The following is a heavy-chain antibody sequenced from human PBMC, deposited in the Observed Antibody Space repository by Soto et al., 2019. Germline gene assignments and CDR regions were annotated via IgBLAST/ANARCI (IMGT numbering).Heavy chain of an antibody. Sequence: SETLSLTCAVSGGSISSGAYSWSWIRQPPGKGLEWVGYIYHSGSTYYNPSLKSRVTISVDRSKNQFSLRLDSVTAADTAMYYCVRRDPFRKVFDHWGPGILVTISS. CDR3: VRRDPFRKVFDH. CDR1: GGSISSGAYS. CDR2: IYHSGST. J-gene: IGHJ4*02. V-gene: IGHV4-30-2*01.